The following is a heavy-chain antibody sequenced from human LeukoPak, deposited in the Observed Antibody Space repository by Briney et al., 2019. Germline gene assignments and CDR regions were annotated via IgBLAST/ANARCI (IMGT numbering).Heavy chain of an antibody. CDR2: IKQDGSEK. J-gene: IGHJ6*03. CDR3: AKILKTPTYYDFWSGYYGYYYMDV. CDR1: GFTFSSYW. D-gene: IGHD3-3*01. Sequence: GGSLRLSCAASGFTFSSYWMSWVRQAPGKGLEWVANIKQDGSEKYYVDSVKGRFTISRDNAKNSLYLQMNSLRAEETAVYYCAKILKTPTYYDFWSGYYGYYYMDVWGKGTTVTVSS. V-gene: IGHV3-7*01.